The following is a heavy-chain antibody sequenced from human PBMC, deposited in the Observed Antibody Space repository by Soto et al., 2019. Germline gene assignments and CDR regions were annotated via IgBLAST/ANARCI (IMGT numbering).Heavy chain of an antibody. Sequence: PGGSLRLSCAASGFTFSSYGMQWVRQAPGKGLEWVAVIWYDGSNENYADSGKGRFTISRDNSKNTLYLQMNSLRAEDTAVYYCARVGWGVRGVIKTRVPLPYGMDVWGQGTTVTVSS. CDR3: ARVGWGVRGVIKTRVPLPYGMDV. V-gene: IGHV3-33*01. D-gene: IGHD3-10*01. J-gene: IGHJ6*02. CDR1: GFTFSSYG. CDR2: IWYDGSNE.